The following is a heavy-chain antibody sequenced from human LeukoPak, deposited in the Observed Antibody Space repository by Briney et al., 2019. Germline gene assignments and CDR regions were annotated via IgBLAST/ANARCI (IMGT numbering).Heavy chain of an antibody. V-gene: IGHV1-24*01. D-gene: IGHD2-2*01. Sequence: GASVTVSFKVSGYTLTELSMHWVRQAHGKGNEWMGGFDPEDGETIYAQKFHGRVTMTDDTSTDTAYMELSSLRSEDTAVCYCAVLMGYCSSTSCLYDAFDIWGQGTMVTVSS. CDR2: FDPEDGET. J-gene: IGHJ3*02. CDR3: AVLMGYCSSTSCLYDAFDI. CDR1: GYTLTELS.